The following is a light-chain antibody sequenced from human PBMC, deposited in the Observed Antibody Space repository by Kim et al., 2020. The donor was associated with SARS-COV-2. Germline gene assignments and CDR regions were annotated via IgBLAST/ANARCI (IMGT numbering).Light chain of an antibody. Sequence: QSALTQPRSVSGSPGQSVTISCTGTSSDVGGYNFVSWYQQHPGKAPKLMIYDVSKRPSGVPDRFSGSKSGNTASLTISGLQAEDEADYYCLSYAGSTYGVGTGTKVTVL. J-gene: IGLJ1*01. CDR1: SSDVGGYNF. V-gene: IGLV2-11*01. CDR3: LSYAGSTYG. CDR2: DVS.